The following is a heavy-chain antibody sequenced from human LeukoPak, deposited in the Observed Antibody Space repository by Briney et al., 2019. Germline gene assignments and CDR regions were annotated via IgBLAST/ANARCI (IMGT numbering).Heavy chain of an antibody. V-gene: IGHV4-59*01. CDR3: ARVWYDSSGYYHPFDY. D-gene: IGHD3-22*01. J-gene: IGHJ4*02. Sequence: PSETLSLTCTVSGGSISSYYWSWIRQPRGKGLEWIGYIYYSGSTNYNPSLKSRVTISVDTSKNQFSLKLSSVTAADTAVYYCARVWYDSSGYYHPFDYWGQGTLVTVSS. CDR1: GGSISSYY. CDR2: IYYSGST.